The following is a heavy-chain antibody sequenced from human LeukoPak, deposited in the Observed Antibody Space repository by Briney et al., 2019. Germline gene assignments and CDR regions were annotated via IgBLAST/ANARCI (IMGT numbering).Heavy chain of an antibody. V-gene: IGHV3-7*04. D-gene: IGHD3-22*01. J-gene: IGHJ4*02. CDR2: IKQDGSEK. Sequence: GGSLRLSCAASGFTFSSYWMSWVRQAPEKGLEWVANIKQDGSEKYYVDSVKGRFTISRDNAENSLFLQMNSLRAEETAVYYCARGEYYYDGGYWGRGTLVTVSS. CDR3: ARGEYYYDGGY. CDR1: GFTFSSYW.